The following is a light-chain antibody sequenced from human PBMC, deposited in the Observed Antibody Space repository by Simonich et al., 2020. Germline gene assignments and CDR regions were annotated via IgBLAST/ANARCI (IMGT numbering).Light chain of an antibody. CDR3: GADHGSGSNFVV. V-gene: IGLV9-49*01. J-gene: IGLJ2*01. CDR1: SGYSNYK. Sequence: QPVLTQPPSASASLGASVTLTCTLSSGYSNYKVDWYQQRPGKGPRFVMRVGTGGIVGSKGDGIPYRFSVFGSCLNRYLTIKNIQEEDESDYHCGADHGSGSNFVVFGGGTKLTVL. CDR2: VGTGGIVG.